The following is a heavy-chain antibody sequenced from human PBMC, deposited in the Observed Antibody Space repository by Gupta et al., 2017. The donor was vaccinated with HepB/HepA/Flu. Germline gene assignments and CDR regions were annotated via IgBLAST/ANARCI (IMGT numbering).Heavy chain of an antibody. CDR3: ARDRLVCSSTSCYADYYYYMDV. CDR1: GFTFSSYC. Sequence: QVQLVESGGGVVQPGRSLRLSCAASGFTFSSYCQHWVRQAPGKGVEWVAVIWYDGSNKYYAESVKGRFTISRDNSKNTLYLQMNSLRAEDTAVYYCARDRLVCSSTSCYADYYYYMDVWGKGTTVTVSS. V-gene: IGHV3-33*01. CDR2: IWYDGSNK. J-gene: IGHJ6*03. D-gene: IGHD2-2*01.